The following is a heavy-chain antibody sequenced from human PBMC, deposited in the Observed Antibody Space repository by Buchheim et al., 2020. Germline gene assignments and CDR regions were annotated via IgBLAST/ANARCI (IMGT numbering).Heavy chain of an antibody. J-gene: IGHJ4*02. CDR3: ARRASSSRDLRY. Sequence: QVQLQQWGAGLLKPSETLSLTCAVYGGSFSGYYWSWIRQPPGKGLEWIGEINHSGSTNYNPSLKSRVTISVDTSKNQFPLKLSSVTAADTAVYYCARRASSSRDLRYWGQGTL. D-gene: IGHD6-13*01. CDR1: GGSFSGYY. V-gene: IGHV4-34*01. CDR2: INHSGST.